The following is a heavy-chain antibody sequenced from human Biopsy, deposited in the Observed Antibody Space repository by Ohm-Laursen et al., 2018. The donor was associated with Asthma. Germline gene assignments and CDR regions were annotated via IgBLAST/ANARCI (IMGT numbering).Heavy chain of an antibody. CDR1: GGTFTTYS. V-gene: IGHV1-69*13. CDR3: ASPLGDYYDSSGYYYASLGY. Sequence: SVKVSCKASGGTFTTYSISWVRQAPGQGLVWMGGIIPLIGTPNYAQKFQGRVTITSDASTNTAYMDLSSLRSEDTAVYYCASPLGDYYDSSGYYYASLGYWGLGTLVIVSS. J-gene: IGHJ4*02. D-gene: IGHD3-22*01. CDR2: IIPLIGTP.